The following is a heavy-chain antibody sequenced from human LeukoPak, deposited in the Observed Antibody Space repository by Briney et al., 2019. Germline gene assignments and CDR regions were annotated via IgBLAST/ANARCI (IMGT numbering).Heavy chain of an antibody. CDR2: ISSSSSYI. J-gene: IGHJ4*02. D-gene: IGHD2-2*01. CDR1: GFTFSSYA. Sequence: GGSLRLSCAASGFTFSSYAMSWVRQAPGKGLEWVSSISSSSSYIYYADSVKGRFTISRDNAKNSLYLQMNSLRAEDTAVYYCARARANIVVVPAAMGYWGQGTLVTVSS. CDR3: ARARANIVVVPAAMGY. V-gene: IGHV3-21*01.